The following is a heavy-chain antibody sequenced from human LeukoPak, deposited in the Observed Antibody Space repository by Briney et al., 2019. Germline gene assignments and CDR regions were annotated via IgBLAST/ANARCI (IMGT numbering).Heavy chain of an antibody. CDR1: GFTFSSYS. Sequence: GGSLRLSCAASGFTFSSYSMNWVRQAPGKGLEWVSSISSSSSYIYYADSVKGRFTISRDNAKNTLYLQMNSLRAEDTAVYYCARDFVDTAMVTPGYWGQGTLVTVSS. CDR2: ISSSSSYI. CDR3: ARDFVDTAMVTPGY. D-gene: IGHD5-18*01. J-gene: IGHJ4*02. V-gene: IGHV3-21*01.